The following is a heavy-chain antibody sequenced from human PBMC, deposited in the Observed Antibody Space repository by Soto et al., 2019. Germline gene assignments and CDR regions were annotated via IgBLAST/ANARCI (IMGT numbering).Heavy chain of an antibody. CDR2: LTWNSGSI. CDR1: GFRFADYT. V-gene: IGHV3-9*01. Sequence: PGGSLRLSCAASGFRFADYTMHWVRQAPGKGLEWVSGLTWNSGSIAYADSVKGRFNISRDNAKNSLYLQMNSLRAEDTAFYFCAKGAISGTLNWFDPWGQGTLVTVSS. CDR3: AKGAISGTLNWFDP. D-gene: IGHD6-13*01. J-gene: IGHJ5*02.